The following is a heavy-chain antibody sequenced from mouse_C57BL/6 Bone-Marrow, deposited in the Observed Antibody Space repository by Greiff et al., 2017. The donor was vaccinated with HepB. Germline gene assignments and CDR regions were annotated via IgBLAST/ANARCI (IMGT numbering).Heavy chain of an antibody. CDR2: IYPGDGDT. Sequence: VMLVESGAELVKPGASVKISCKASGYAFSSYWMNWVKQRPGKGLEWIGQIYPGDGDTNYNGKFKGKATLTADKSSSTAYMQLSSLTSEDSAVYFCARSTTVVPNWYFDVWGTGTTVTVSS. D-gene: IGHD1-1*01. J-gene: IGHJ1*03. V-gene: IGHV1-80*01. CDR1: GYAFSSYW. CDR3: ARSTTVVPNWYFDV.